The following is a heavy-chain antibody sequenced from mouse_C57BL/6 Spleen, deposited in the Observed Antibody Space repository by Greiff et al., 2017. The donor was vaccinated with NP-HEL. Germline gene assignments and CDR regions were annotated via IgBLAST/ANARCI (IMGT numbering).Heavy chain of an antibody. CDR2: IYPGDGDT. D-gene: IGHD1-1*01. V-gene: IGHV1-82*01. CDR3: AREGDYYCSDPYYYAMDY. Sequence: VQLQQSGPELVKPGASVKISCKASGYAFSSSWMNWVKQRPGKGLEWIGRIYPGDGDTNYNGKFKGKATLTADKSSSTAYMQLSSLTSEDSAVYFCAREGDYYCSDPYYYAMDYWGQGTSVTVSS. CDR1: GYAFSSSW. J-gene: IGHJ4*01.